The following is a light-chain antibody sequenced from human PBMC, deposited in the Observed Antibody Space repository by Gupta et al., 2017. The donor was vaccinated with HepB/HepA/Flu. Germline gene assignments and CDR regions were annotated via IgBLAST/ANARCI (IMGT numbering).Light chain of an antibody. CDR3: CSFAGGYTFV. CDR1: RSDIGAYKY. Sequence: QSSLTQPRSVSGSPGQSVTISCTGTRSDIGAYKYVSWYQVHPGIAPKLLIYDVSDRPSGVPDRFSGSKSDNTASLIISWLQPDDEADYYCCSFAGGYTFVFGSGTKVTVL. J-gene: IGLJ1*01. CDR2: DVS. V-gene: IGLV2-11*01.